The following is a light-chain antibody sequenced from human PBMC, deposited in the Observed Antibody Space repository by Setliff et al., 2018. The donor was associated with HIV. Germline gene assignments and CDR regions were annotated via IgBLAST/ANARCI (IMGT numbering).Light chain of an antibody. CDR3: SSYTSSSTYV. Sequence: QSALTQPASVSGSPGQSITISCTGTSSDVGGYNYVSWYQRHPGKAPKLMISDVSKRPSGVSSRFSGSKSGNTASLTISGLQTEDEADYYCSSYTSSSTYVFGTGTKSPS. CDR2: DVS. V-gene: IGLV2-14*01. CDR1: SSDVGGYNY. J-gene: IGLJ1*01.